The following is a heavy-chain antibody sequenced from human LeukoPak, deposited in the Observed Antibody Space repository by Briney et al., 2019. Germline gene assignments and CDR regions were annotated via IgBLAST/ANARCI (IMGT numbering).Heavy chain of an antibody. V-gene: IGHV3-23*01. J-gene: IGHJ6*02. CDR3: AKFSGSYYYYYAMDV. CDR1: GFSFSSFA. CDR2: ISGSGGST. Sequence: GGSLRLSCAASGFSFSSFAMSWVRQAPGKGLEWVSVISGSGGSTHYADSVKGRFTISRDNSKSTLYLQMNSLRAEDTAVYYCAKFSGSYYYYYAMDVWGQGTTVTVSS. D-gene: IGHD1-26*01.